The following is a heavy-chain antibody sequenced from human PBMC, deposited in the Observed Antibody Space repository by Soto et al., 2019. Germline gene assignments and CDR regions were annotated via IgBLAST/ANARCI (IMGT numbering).Heavy chain of an antibody. Sequence: SVKVSCKASGFTFTSSAVQWVRQARGQRLEWIGWIVVGGGNTNYAQKFQERVTITRDMSTSTAYMELSSLRSEDTAVYYCAADYVDTATPWVGGQGTLVTVSS. J-gene: IGHJ4*02. D-gene: IGHD5-18*01. CDR2: IVVGGGNT. CDR3: AADYVDTATPWV. V-gene: IGHV1-58*01. CDR1: GFTFTSSA.